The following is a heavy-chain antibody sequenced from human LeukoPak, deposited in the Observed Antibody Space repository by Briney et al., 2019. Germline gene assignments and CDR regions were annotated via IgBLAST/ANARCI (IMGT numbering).Heavy chain of an antibody. Sequence: PSESLTLTCAVSGFSISSYAMSWIRQPPGKGLEWVWVISGSGGSTSNADSVKGRFTTSRDNTNKTLDLQMDSLRAEDRAVYYCAKDYVWGGYRDQYFDYWGQRTLVTVS. J-gene: IGHJ4*02. V-gene: IGHV3-23*01. CDR3: AKDYVWGGYRDQYFDY. CDR1: GFSISSYA. CDR2: ISGSGGST. D-gene: IGHD3-16*02.